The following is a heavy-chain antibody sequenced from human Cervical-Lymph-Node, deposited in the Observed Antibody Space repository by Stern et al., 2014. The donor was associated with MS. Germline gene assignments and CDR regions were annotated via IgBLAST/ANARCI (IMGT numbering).Heavy chain of an antibody. CDR1: GYTFTSYY. CDR2: INPSGGSS. D-gene: IGHD5-24*01. V-gene: IGHV1-46*01. Sequence: VQLVESGAEVKKPGASVKVSCKESGYTFTSYYMHWVRQAPGQGPEWMGIINPSGGSSSYAQKFQVRVTMTKDTSTSTVYMELSSLRSEDTAVYYCARSDGYNSRGGYYYGMDVWGQGTTVTVSS. J-gene: IGHJ6*02. CDR3: ARSDGYNSRGGYYYGMDV.